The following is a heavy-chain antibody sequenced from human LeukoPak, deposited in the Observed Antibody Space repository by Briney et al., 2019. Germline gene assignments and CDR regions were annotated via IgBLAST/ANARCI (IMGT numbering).Heavy chain of an antibody. Sequence: GGSLRFSCAASGFTFSSYWMSWVRQAPGKGLEWVANIKQDGSEKYYVDSVKGRFTISRDNAKNSLYLQMNSLRAEDTAVYYCARDITVAGTSGVDYWGQGTLVTVSS. CDR2: IKQDGSEK. V-gene: IGHV3-7*01. CDR1: GFTFSSYW. CDR3: ARDITVAGTSGVDY. D-gene: IGHD6-19*01. J-gene: IGHJ4*02.